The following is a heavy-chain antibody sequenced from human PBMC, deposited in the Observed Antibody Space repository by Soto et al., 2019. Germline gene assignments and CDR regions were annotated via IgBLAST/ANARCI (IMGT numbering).Heavy chain of an antibody. Sequence: GGSLRLSCAASGFTFNNYALNWVRQAPGKGLEWVSTISKSGDNTHYSESVKGRFTISRDNSKNTLYLQMNSLRAEDTALYYCARDPSTGYADYWGQGTRVTVSS. CDR2: ISKSGDNT. CDR1: GFTFNNYA. V-gene: IGHV3-23*01. D-gene: IGHD3-9*01. CDR3: ARDPSTGYADY. J-gene: IGHJ4*02.